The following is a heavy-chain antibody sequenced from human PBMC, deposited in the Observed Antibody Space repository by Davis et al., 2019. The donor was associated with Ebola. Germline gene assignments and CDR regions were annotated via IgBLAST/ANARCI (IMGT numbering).Heavy chain of an antibody. D-gene: IGHD6-19*01. CDR1: GFTFSSYA. V-gene: IGHV3-23*01. CDR3: AKVDSSGWYWFDP. J-gene: IGHJ5*02. CDR2: ISGSADNT. Sequence: GESLKISCAASGFTFSSYAMSWVRQAPGKGLEWVSGISGSADNTYYADSVKGRFTISRDNSKNTLYLQMNSLRAEDTAVYYCAKVDSSGWYWFDPWGQGTLVTVSS.